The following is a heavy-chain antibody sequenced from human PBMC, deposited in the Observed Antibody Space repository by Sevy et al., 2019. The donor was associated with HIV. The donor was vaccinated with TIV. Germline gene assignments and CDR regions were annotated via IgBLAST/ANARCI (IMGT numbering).Heavy chain of an antibody. CDR2: IRSKAYGGTT. CDR1: GFTFGDYA. J-gene: IGHJ4*02. Sequence: GESLKISCTASGFTFGDYAMSWVRQAPGKGLEWVGFIRSKAYGGTTEYAASVKGRFTISRDDSKSIAYLQMNSLKTEDTAVYYCTREVYKIDYWGQGTLVTVSS. CDR3: TREVYKIDY. V-gene: IGHV3-49*04. D-gene: IGHD1-1*01.